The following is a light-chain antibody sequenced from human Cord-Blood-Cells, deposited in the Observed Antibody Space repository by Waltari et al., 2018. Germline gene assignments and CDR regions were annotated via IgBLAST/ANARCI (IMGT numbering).Light chain of an antibody. CDR3: CSYAGSSTYV. V-gene: IGLV2-23*02. CDR1: SSDVGRYNL. Sequence: QSALTQPASVSGSPGPSITISCTGTSSDVGRYNLVSWYPQHPGKAPKLMIYEVSKRPSGVSNRFSGSKSGNTASLTISGLQAEDEADYYCCSYAGSSTYVFGTGTKVTVL. CDR2: EVS. J-gene: IGLJ1*01.